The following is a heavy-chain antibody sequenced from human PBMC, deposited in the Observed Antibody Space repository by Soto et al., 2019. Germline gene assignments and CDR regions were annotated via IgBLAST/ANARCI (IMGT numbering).Heavy chain of an antibody. CDR2: TYYRSKWFH. V-gene: IGHV6-1*01. D-gene: IGHD3-10*01. CDR1: GDSVSSDITS. J-gene: IGHJ3*01. Sequence: QGQLQQSGPGLVKPSQTLSLTCAISGDSVSSDITSWNWIRQSPSRGLEWLGRTYYRSKWFHDYAASVQSRITITPDTSKTQFSLELISITPEATAVYYCARGNALDVWGQGTVVTVSS. CDR3: ARGNALDV.